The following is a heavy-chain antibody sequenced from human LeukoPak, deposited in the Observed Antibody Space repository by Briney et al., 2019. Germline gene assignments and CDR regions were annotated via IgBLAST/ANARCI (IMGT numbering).Heavy chain of an antibody. CDR1: GDSISSYY. CDR2: IYYRGST. CDR3: ARDRVFFDP. D-gene: IGHD6-13*01. V-gene: IGHV4-59*01. J-gene: IGHJ5*02. Sequence: SETLSLTCTVSGDSISSYYWSWIRQPPGKGLEWIGYIYYRGSTNYNPSLKSRVSISVDTSKNQFSLKLSSVTAADTAVYYCARDRVFFDPWGREPWSPSPQ.